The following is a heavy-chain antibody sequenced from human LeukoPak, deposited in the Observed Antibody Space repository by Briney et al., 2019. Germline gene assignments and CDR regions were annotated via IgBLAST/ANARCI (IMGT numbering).Heavy chain of an antibody. CDR2: IYNRGTT. D-gene: IGHD2-15*01. CDR1: GGSISDYH. Sequence: PSETLSLTCTVSGGSISDYHWTWIRQPPGKALEYIGYIYNRGTTYYNPSLKSRVTISVDRSKNQFSLKLSSVTAADTAVYYCAGEGYCSGGSCYVGYYGMDVWGQGTTVTVSS. CDR3: AGEGYCSGGSCYVGYYGMDV. J-gene: IGHJ6*02. V-gene: IGHV4-59*12.